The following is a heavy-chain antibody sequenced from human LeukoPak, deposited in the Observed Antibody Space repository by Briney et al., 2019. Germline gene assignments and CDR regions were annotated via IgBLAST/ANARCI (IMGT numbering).Heavy chain of an antibody. CDR1: GFTFSTFA. CDR3: AKGGGWLYYFDY. Sequence: GPLRLSCAASGFTFSTFAMNWVRQAPGKGLEWVSAISDSGGSRYYADSVKGRFTISRDNAKNTVYLQMNSLRVEDTAVYYCAKGGGWLYYFDYWGQGSLVSVSS. V-gene: IGHV3-23*01. D-gene: IGHD6-19*01. CDR2: ISDSGGSR. J-gene: IGHJ4*02.